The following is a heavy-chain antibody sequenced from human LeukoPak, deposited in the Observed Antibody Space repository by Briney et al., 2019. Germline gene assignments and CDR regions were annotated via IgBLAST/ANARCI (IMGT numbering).Heavy chain of an antibody. J-gene: IGHJ4*02. CDR3: AKEASALWFGELSYYFDY. CDR2: ISGRGVST. V-gene: IGHV3-23*01. D-gene: IGHD3-10*01. CDR1: GFTFSSYE. Sequence: GGSLRLSCAASGFTFSSYEMNWVRQAPGKGLEWISGISGRGVSTHYADSVKGRFTISRDNFKNTLYLQMNSLRAEDTAVYYCAKEASALWFGELSYYFDYWGQGTLVTVSS.